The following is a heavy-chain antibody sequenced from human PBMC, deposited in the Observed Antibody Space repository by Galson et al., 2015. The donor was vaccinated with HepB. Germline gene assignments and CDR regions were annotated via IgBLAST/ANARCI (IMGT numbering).Heavy chain of an antibody. D-gene: IGHD2-2*01. CDR3: ARRTYCSSASCSGDWFDP. V-gene: IGHV5-51*01. J-gene: IGHJ5*02. Sequence: QSGAEVKKPGESLKISCKGSGYSFTSPWIAWVRQMPGKGLEWMGIIYPSDSDTRSSPSFQGQVTIPADNSISTAYLQWSSLKASDTAMYYCARRTYCSSASCSGDWFDPWGQGTLVTVSS. CDR1: GYSFTSPW. CDR2: IYPSDSDT.